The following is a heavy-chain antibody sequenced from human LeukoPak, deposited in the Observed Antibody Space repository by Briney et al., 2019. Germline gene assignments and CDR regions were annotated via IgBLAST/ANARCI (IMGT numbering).Heavy chain of an antibody. Sequence: GGSLRLSCAASGFTFSSHSMTWVRQAPGKGLEWVSSISSSSYIYYADSVKGRFTISRDNAKNSLYLQMNSLRAEDTAVYYCARGIAAQPLDYWGQGTLVTVSS. J-gene: IGHJ4*02. V-gene: IGHV3-21*01. CDR3: ARGIAAQPLDY. CDR2: ISSSSYI. D-gene: IGHD6-25*01. CDR1: GFTFSSHS.